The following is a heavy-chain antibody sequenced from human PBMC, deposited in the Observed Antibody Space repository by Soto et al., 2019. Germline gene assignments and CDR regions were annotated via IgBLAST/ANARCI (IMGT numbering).Heavy chain of an antibody. CDR2: ISYDGNNK. D-gene: IGHD2-8*01. V-gene: IGHV3-30*18. Sequence: QVQLVESGGGVVQPGRSLRLSCAASGFTFINYGIHWVRQAPGKGLEWVAVISYDGNNKYYADSVEGRFTISRDNSKNTVYLQMNSLRDEDTAMYYCAKGTGYCTKGVCLSNWFDSWGQGTLGTVSS. CDR1: GFTFINYG. J-gene: IGHJ5*01. CDR3: AKGTGYCTKGVCLSNWFDS.